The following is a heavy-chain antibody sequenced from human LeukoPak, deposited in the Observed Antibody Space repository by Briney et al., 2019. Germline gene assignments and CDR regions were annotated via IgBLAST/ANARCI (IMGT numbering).Heavy chain of an antibody. CDR3: ARGYTYFDY. J-gene: IGHJ4*02. D-gene: IGHD5-12*01. Sequence: GGSLRLSCAASEFTFSSYEMSWVRQAPGKGLECVSYISSSGSTIYYADSVKGRFTISRDNAKNSLYLQMNSLRAEDTAVYYCARGYTYFDYWGQGTLVTVSS. CDR1: EFTFSSYE. CDR2: ISSSGSTI. V-gene: IGHV3-48*03.